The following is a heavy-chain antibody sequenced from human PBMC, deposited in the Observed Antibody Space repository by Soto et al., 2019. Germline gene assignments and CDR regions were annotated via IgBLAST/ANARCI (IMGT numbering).Heavy chain of an antibody. CDR2: IYYSGST. D-gene: IGHD4-17*01. J-gene: IGHJ1*01. Sequence: QLQLQESGPGLVKPSETLSLTCTVSGGSISSSSYYWGWIRQPPGKGLEWIGSIYYSGSTYYNPALKSRVTISVDTSKNQFSLKLSSVTAADTAVYYCARAHYGDYPLKYCQHWGQGTLVTVSS. CDR1: GGSISSSSYY. V-gene: IGHV4-39*01. CDR3: ARAHYGDYPLKYCQH.